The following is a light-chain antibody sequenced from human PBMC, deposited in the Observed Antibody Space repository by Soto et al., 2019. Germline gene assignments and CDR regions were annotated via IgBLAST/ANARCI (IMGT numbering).Light chain of an antibody. J-gene: IGLJ1*01. CDR2: EVT. CDR1: SSDVGSYNR. Sequence: QSVLTQPPSVSGSPGQSVTISCTGTSSDVGSYNRVSWYQQPPGTVPKVMIYEVTNRPSGVPDRFSGSKSGNTASLTISGLQAEDEADYYCCSYTSGNTYVFGTGTQLTVL. V-gene: IGLV2-18*02. CDR3: CSYTSGNTYV.